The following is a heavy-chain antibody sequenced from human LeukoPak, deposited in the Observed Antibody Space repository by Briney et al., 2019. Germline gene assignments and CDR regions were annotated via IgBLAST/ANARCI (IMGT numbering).Heavy chain of an antibody. CDR3: TTGGNVLVAGTRAFDI. V-gene: IGHV3-15*07. Sequence: GGSLRLSCAASGFTLNNDWMNWVRQAPGKGLEWVGRIKSKIDGGTTDYAAPVKGRFTISRDDSKNTLYLQMNSLKTEDTAVYYCTTGGNVLVAGTRAFDIWGQGTVVTVSS. J-gene: IGHJ3*02. CDR2: IKSKIDGGTT. D-gene: IGHD6-19*01. CDR1: GFTLNNDW.